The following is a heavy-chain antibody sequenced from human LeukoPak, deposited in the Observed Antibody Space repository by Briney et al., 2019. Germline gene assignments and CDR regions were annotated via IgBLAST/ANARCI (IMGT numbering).Heavy chain of an antibody. CDR3: ARVQGTGSGWYGSIDY. Sequence: SETLSLACAVSGYSISSGYYWGWIRQPPGKGLEWIGSIYHSGSTYYNPSLKSRVTISADTSKNQFSLKLSSVTAADTAVYYCARVQGTGSGWYGSIDYWGQGTLVTVSS. CDR2: IYHSGST. V-gene: IGHV4-38-2*01. D-gene: IGHD6-19*01. CDR1: GYSISSGYY. J-gene: IGHJ4*02.